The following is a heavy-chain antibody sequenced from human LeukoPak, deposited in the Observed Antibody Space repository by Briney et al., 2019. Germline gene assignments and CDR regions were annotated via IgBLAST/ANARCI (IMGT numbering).Heavy chain of an antibody. CDR2: ISAYNGNT. D-gene: IGHD3-3*01. CDR3: ARDSRVRDFWSGYYSSVDY. V-gene: IGHV1-18*01. J-gene: IGHJ4*02. Sequence: APVKVSCKASGYTFTSYGISWVRQAPGQGLEWMGWISAYNGNTNYAQMLQGRVTMTTDTSTSTAYMELRSLRSDDTAVYYCARDSRVRDFWSGYYSSVDYWGQGTLVTVSS. CDR1: GYTFTSYG.